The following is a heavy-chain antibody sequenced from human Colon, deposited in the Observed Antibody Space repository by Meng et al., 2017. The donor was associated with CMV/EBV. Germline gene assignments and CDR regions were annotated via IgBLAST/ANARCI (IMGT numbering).Heavy chain of an antibody. CDR2: IYYRGST. CDR3: ARELAGQPPNAYDI. J-gene: IGHJ3*02. Sequence: GSLRLSCTVSGGSISSDSSSTYYWTWIRQSPGKGLEYIGYIYYRGSTNYNYNPSLKSRVTISVDTSNNQFSLKLRSVTAADTAVYYCARELAGQPPNAYDIWGRGTMVTVSS. CDR1: GGSISSDSSSTYY. D-gene: IGHD2-2*01. V-gene: IGHV4-61*01.